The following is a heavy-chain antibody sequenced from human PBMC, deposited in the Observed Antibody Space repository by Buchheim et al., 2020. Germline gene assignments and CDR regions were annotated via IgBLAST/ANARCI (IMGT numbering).Heavy chain of an antibody. D-gene: IGHD1-1*01. Sequence: EVQVLESGGGLVQPGGSLRLSCEASGFTFAMYAVNWVRQAPGSGLEWVSGISSTGGDTFYTDSVKGRFTISRDNSRDTVYLQINSLRVEDTAVYYCAKGGHNWKYARWFDPWGQGTL. V-gene: IGHV3-23*01. CDR2: ISSTGGDT. CDR1: GFTFAMYA. J-gene: IGHJ5*02. CDR3: AKGGHNWKYARWFDP.